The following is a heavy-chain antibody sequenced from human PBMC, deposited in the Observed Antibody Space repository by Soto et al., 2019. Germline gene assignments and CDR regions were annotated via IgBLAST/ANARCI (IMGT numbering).Heavy chain of an antibody. CDR2: IWYDGSRR. CDR1: GFTFSSYG. D-gene: IGHD6-13*01. Sequence: VQLVESGGGVVQPGRSLRLSCAASGFTFSSYGMHWVRQAPGKGLEWVAIIWYDGSRRYYTDSVKGRFTISRDNSKNTLYLQMNSLRAEDTAVYYCASGDVASAFSWGQGTLVTVSS. V-gene: IGHV3-33*01. CDR3: ASGDVASAFS. J-gene: IGHJ4*02.